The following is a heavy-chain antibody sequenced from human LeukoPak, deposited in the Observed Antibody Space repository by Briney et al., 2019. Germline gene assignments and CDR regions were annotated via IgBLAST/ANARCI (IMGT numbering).Heavy chain of an antibody. CDR2: ISWNSGSI. J-gene: IGHJ6*03. V-gene: IGHV3-9*01. Sequence: GGSLRLSCAASGFTFDDYAMHWVRQAPGKGLEWVSGISWNSGSIGYADSVKGRFTICRDNAKNSLYLQMNSLRAEDTALYYCAKESTVTTNLYYYYYMDVWGKGTTVTVSS. D-gene: IGHD4-17*01. CDR3: AKESTVTTNLYYYYYMDV. CDR1: GFTFDDYA.